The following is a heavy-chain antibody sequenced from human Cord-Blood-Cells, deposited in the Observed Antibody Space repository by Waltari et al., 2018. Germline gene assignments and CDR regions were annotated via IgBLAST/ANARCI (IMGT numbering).Heavy chain of an antibody. CDR1: GGSISSYY. Sequence: QVQLQESGPGLVKPSETLSLTCTVSGGSISSYYWSWIRQPPGKGLEWIGYIYYSGSTNYTPSLQSRVTISVDTSKNQFSLKLSSVTAADTAVYYCARANWGNAFDIWGQGTMVTVSS. J-gene: IGHJ3*02. D-gene: IGHD7-27*01. V-gene: IGHV4-59*01. CDR2: IYYSGST. CDR3: ARANWGNAFDI.